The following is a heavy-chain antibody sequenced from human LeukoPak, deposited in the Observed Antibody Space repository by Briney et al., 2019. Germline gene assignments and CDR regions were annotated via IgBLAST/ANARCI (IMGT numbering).Heavy chain of an antibody. J-gene: IGHJ4*02. CDR2: IKSKTDGGTT. CDR3: TTDAKGYDYVWGSYRYPFDY. Sequence: GGSLRLSCAASGFTFSNAWVNWVRQAPGKGLEWVGRIKSKTDGGTTDYAAPAKGRFTISRDDSKNTLYLQMNSLKTEDTAVYYCTTDAKGYDYVWGSYRYPFDYWGQGTLVTVSS. V-gene: IGHV3-15*07. D-gene: IGHD3-16*02. CDR1: GFTFSNAW.